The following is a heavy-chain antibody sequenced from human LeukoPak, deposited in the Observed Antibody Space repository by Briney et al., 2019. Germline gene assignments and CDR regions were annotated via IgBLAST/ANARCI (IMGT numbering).Heavy chain of an antibody. V-gene: IGHV4-34*01. CDR2: INHSGST. J-gene: IGHJ4*02. CDR1: GGSISSYY. Sequence: PSETLSLTCTVSGGSISSYYWSWIRQPPGKGLEWIGEINHSGSTNYNPSLKSRVTISVDTSKNQFSLKLSSVTAADTAVYYCARAAGPYGFDYWGQGTLVTVSS. CDR3: ARAAGPYGFDY. D-gene: IGHD3-10*01.